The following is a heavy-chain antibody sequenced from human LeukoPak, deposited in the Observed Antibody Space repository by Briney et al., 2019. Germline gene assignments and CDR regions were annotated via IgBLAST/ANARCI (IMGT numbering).Heavy chain of an antibody. CDR2: IRGSRTTI. CDR3: ARDARSHCGTDACYGPYFDY. Sequence: GGPLRLPCAPSGFIFSTSSMSGVPHTRGKARECISYIRGSRTTIYYADSVKGQFTISRDNARNSLYLQMNDLRAEDTGVYFCARDARSHCGTDACYGPYFDYWGQGSLVTVSS. J-gene: IGHJ4*02. CDR1: GFIFSTSS. V-gene: IGHV3-48*01. D-gene: IGHD2-2*01.